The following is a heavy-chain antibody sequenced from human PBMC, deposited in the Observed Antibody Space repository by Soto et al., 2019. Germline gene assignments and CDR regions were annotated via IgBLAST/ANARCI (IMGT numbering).Heavy chain of an antibody. CDR1: GGSFSGYY. J-gene: IGHJ4*02. Sequence: SETLSLTCAVYGGSFSGYYWSWIRQPPGKGLEWIGEINHSGSTNYNPSLKSRVTISVDTSKNQFSLKLSSVTAADTAVYYCGRVAYYASPSYYDPFDSWGQGTLVTVSS. CDR3: GRVAYYASPSYYDPFDS. V-gene: IGHV4-34*01. CDR2: INHSGST. D-gene: IGHD3-10*01.